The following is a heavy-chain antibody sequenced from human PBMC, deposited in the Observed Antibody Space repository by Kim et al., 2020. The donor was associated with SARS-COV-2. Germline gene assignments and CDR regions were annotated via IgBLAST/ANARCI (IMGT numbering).Heavy chain of an antibody. Sequence: GGSLRLSCAASGFTFSSYGMHWVRQAPGKGLEWVAVISYDGSNKYYADSVKGRFTISRDNSKNTLYLQMNSLRAEDTAVYYCAKDGADYDFWSGRDYYYGMDVWGQGTTVTVSS. CDR1: GFTFSSYG. D-gene: IGHD3-3*01. CDR3: AKDGADYDFWSGRDYYYGMDV. J-gene: IGHJ6*02. CDR2: ISYDGSNK. V-gene: IGHV3-30*18.